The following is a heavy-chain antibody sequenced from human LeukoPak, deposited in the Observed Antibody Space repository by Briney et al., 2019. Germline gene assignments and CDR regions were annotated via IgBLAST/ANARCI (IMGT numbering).Heavy chain of an antibody. J-gene: IGHJ5*02. CDR2: IIPIFGTA. CDR3: ARRLPDFWSGYHWFDP. D-gene: IGHD3-3*01. Sequence: GASVKVSCKASGGTFSSYAISWVRQAPGQGLEWMGGIIPIFGTANYAQKFQGRVTITADESTSTAYMELSSLRSEDTAVYYCARRLPDFWSGYHWFDPWGQGTLVTVSS. V-gene: IGHV1-69*13. CDR1: GGTFSSYA.